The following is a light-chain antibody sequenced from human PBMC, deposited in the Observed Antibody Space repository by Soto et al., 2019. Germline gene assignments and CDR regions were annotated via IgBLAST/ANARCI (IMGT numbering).Light chain of an antibody. J-gene: IGLJ3*02. CDR2: DVT. V-gene: IGLV2-11*01. CDR3: CSYAGSSPWV. Sequence: QSVLTQPRSVSGSPGQAVTISCTGTSSDVGGSNYVSWYQQHPGKAPKLVIYDVTRRPSGVPDRFSGSKSGNTASLTISGLQAEDEADYYCCSYAGSSPWVFGGGTKLTVL. CDR1: SSDVGGSNY.